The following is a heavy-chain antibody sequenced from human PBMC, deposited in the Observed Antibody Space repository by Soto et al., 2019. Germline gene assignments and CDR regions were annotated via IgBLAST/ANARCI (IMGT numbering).Heavy chain of an antibody. Sequence: EVQLVESGGGLVEPGGSLRLSCAVSGFTFNNAWMTWVRQVPGKGLEWVGRIKSKSDGETTDYAAPVKGRISISRDDSKNTLYLQMISLKTEDTAVYSCTTHCGDHLAFDIWGHGTLVTVSS. J-gene: IGHJ3*02. CDR3: TTHCGDHLAFDI. CDR1: GFTFNNAW. D-gene: IGHD4-17*01. V-gene: IGHV3-15*07. CDR2: IKSKSDGETT.